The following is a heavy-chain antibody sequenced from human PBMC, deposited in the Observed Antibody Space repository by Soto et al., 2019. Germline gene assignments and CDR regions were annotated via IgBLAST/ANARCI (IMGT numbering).Heavy chain of an antibody. D-gene: IGHD6-13*01. V-gene: IGHV3-23*01. CDR2: ISGSGGTT. J-gene: IGHJ5*02. CDR3: AKNGRAEAMYNWFEP. CDR1: GFTFSSYA. Sequence: EVQLLESGGGLVQPGGSLRLSCTGSGFTFSSYAMNWVRQAPGKGLECVSTISGSGGTTYYADSVKGRFTISRDNSKNTLYLQMSSLRAEDTAVYYCAKNGRAEAMYNWFEPWGQGTLVTVSS.